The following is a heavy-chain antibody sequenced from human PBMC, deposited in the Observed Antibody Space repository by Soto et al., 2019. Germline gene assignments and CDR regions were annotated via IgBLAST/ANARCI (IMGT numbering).Heavy chain of an antibody. CDR1: GFTFSSYG. J-gene: IGHJ4*02. V-gene: IGHV3-30*18. Sequence: QVQLVESGGGVVQPGRSLRLSCAASGFTFSSYGMHWVRQAPGKGLEWVAVISYDGSNKYYADSVKGRFTISRDNSKNTLYLQMNSLRAEDTAVYYCAKEHQNTAYGYGEFDYWGQGTLVTVSS. D-gene: IGHD5-18*01. CDR3: AKEHQNTAYGYGEFDY. CDR2: ISYDGSNK.